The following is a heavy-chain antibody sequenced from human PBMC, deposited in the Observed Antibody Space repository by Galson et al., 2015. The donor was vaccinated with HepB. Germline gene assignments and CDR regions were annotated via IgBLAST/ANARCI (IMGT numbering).Heavy chain of an antibody. J-gene: IGHJ5*02. CDR3: ARERVMGWLQKSLGNLDP. V-gene: IGHV3-48*04. Sequence: SLRLSCAASGFSISGYSMNWVRQAPGKGLEWLTYISGHRNTIYYTDAVKGRFTISRDNAKNSLFLHMNSLRVEDTAVYYCARERVMGWLQKSLGNLDPWGQGTLVTVSS. CDR1: GFSISGYS. CDR2: ISGHRNTI. D-gene: IGHD5-24*01.